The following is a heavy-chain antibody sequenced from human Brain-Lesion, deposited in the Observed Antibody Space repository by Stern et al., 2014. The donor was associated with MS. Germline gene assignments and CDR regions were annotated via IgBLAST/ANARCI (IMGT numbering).Heavy chain of an antibody. CDR2: IKEDGNEK. J-gene: IGHJ6*02. Sequence: EVQLVESGGGLVQPGGSLTISCTAAGFTFGNYWMTWVRPAPGQGLEWVANIKEDGNEKNYVGSVKGRFTISRDNARNSLYLQMNSLRVEDTALYYCARVYNTIYGIVTQRGSGMDVWGQGTTVIVSS. CDR1: GFTFGNYW. D-gene: IGHD3-3*01. CDR3: ARVYNTIYGIVTQRGSGMDV. V-gene: IGHV3-7*01.